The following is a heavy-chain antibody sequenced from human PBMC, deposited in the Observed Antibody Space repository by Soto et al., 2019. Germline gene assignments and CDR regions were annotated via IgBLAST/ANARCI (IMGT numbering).Heavy chain of an antibody. CDR1: GYTFTSYD. CDR2: MNPNSGNT. Sequence: ASVKVSCKASGYTFTSYDINWVRQATGQGLEWMGWMNPNSGNTGYAQKFQGRVTMTRNTSISTAYMELSSLRSEDTAVYYCARGYCSSTSCVYYYMDVWGKGTTVTVSS. V-gene: IGHV1-8*01. D-gene: IGHD2-2*01. J-gene: IGHJ6*03. CDR3: ARGYCSSTSCVYYYMDV.